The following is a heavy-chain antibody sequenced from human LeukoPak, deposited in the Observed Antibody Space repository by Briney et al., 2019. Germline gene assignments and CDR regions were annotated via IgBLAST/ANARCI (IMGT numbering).Heavy chain of an antibody. Sequence: SETLSLTCAVHGRSFSGSYWSWIRQPPGKGLEWIGEINHSGTTNYNPSLKSRGTMSVDTSKNQFSLRLSSVTAADTAVYYCVGDYYGSGSYYPNWFDPWGQGTLVTVSS. J-gene: IGHJ5*02. CDR2: INHSGTT. CDR3: VGDYYGSGSYYPNWFDP. D-gene: IGHD3-10*01. CDR1: GRSFSGSY. V-gene: IGHV4-34*01.